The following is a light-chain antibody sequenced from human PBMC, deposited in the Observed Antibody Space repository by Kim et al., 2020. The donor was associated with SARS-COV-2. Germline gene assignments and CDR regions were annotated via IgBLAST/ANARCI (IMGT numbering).Light chain of an antibody. CDR1: SSNIGTDYY. CDR3: QSFDNSLSGSRV. CDR2: NNN. Sequence: QSVLTQPPSVSGAPGQRVTISCTGGSSNIGTDYYVHWYQHLPGTAPKLLIYNNNNRPSGVPDRFSGSKSGTSASLAITGLQAEDEADYYCQSFDNSLSGSRVFGGGTQLTVL. V-gene: IGLV1-40*01. J-gene: IGLJ3*02.